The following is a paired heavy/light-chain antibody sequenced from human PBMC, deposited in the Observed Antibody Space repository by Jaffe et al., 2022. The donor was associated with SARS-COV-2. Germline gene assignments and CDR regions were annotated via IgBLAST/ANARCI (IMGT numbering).Light chain of an antibody. CDR3: QQYHSYST. V-gene: IGKV1-5*03. J-gene: IGKJ2*01. CDR1: QSISDW. Sequence: DIQMTQSPSTLSASVGDRVTITCRASQSISDWLAWYQQTPGKAPKLLIYKASTLESGVPSRFSGSGSGTEFTLTISSLQPDDFATYYCQQYHSYSTFGQGTKLDIK. CDR2: KAS.
Heavy chain of an antibody. D-gene: IGHD5-18*01. CDR2: IDSNGHST. Sequence: EVQLVESGGGLVQPGGSLRLSCAASGFTFSAYAMHWVRQAPGKGLEYVSAIDSNGHSTYYANSVKGRFTISRDDSKNALYLQMGSLRAEDMAVYYCARGIQLWLFDSWGQGTLVTVSS. CDR1: GFTFSAYA. J-gene: IGHJ4*02. V-gene: IGHV3-64*01. CDR3: ARGIQLWLFDS.